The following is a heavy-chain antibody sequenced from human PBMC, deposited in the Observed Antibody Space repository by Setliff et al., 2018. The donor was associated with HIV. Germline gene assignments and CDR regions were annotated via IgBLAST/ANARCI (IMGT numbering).Heavy chain of an antibody. CDR1: GYTFTTYS. CDR2: LNAGKGDT. CDR3: ARGALLAVFDFDH. J-gene: IGHJ4*02. V-gene: IGHV1-3*03. Sequence: ASVKVSCKASGYTFTTYSIHWVRQAPGQSLEWMGWLNAGKGDTKFSQEFQGRITINWDTSASTAYLELRRLRSEDTAVYYCARGALLAVFDFDHWGQGTMVTVSS. D-gene: IGHD2-8*02.